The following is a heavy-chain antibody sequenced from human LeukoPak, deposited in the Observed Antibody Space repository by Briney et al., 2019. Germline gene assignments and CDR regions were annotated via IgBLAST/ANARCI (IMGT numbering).Heavy chain of an antibody. V-gene: IGHV4-61*02. CDR2: IHTSGST. CDR1: GDSISSGSHY. D-gene: IGHD6-6*01. J-gene: IGHJ5*02. Sequence: TLSLTCIVSGDSISSGSHYWSWIRQPAGKGLEWIGRIHTSGSTNYNPSLKSRVTISVDTSKNQFSLSLSSVTAADTAVYYCARENPYSSSGDWFDPWGQGTLVTVSS. CDR3: ARENPYSSSGDWFDP.